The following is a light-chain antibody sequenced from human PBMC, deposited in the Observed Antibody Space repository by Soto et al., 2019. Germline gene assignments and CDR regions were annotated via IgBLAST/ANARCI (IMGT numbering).Light chain of an antibody. CDR2: SRS. J-gene: IGKJ3*01. CDR1: QSLLHSNGYTS. V-gene: IGKV2-28*01. Sequence: DIVMTQSPLSLPVTPGEPASISCRSSQSLLHSNGYTSLDWYLQKPGQSPQLLIYSRSNRASGVPDRFIGNGSGTDCTLNISVLEAEDVGACYCMQPVRPLLTLGPGTKVD. CDR3: MQPVRPLLT.